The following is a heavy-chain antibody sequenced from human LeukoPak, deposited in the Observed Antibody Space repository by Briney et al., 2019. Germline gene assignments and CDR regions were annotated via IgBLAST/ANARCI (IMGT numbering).Heavy chain of an antibody. CDR3: AKESPAVAGTSNWFDP. J-gene: IGHJ5*02. V-gene: IGHV3-23*01. CDR2: ISGSGGST. Sequence: PGGSLRLSCAASGFTFSSYAMSWVRQAPGKGLEWVSAISGSGGSTCYADSVKGRFTISRDNSKNTLYLQMNSLRAEDTAVYYCAKESPAVAGTSNWFDPWGQGTLVTVSS. D-gene: IGHD6-19*01. CDR1: GFTFSSYA.